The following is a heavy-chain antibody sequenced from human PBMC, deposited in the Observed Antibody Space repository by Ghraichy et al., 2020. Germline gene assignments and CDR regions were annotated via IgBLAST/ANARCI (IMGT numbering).Heavy chain of an antibody. J-gene: IGHJ6*02. D-gene: IGHD4-23*01. CDR2: ISTSGRSI. V-gene: IGHV3-48*02. Sequence: GGSLRLSCVGSGFTFSDYTLSWVRQSPGKGLEWISSISTSGRSIFYADSVKGRFTISRDNSQNSLFLQMKSLRDEDTAVYYCARASRVVRFYYYDGMDLWGQGTTVTVSS. CDR3: ARASRVVRFYYYDGMDL. CDR1: GFTFSDYT.